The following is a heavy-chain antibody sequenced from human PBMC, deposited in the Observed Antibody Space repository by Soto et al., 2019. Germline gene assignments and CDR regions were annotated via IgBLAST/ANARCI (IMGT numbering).Heavy chain of an antibody. CDR2: IKQDGSEE. J-gene: IGHJ6*02. V-gene: IGHV3-7*01. Sequence: EVQLVESGGGLVQPGGSLRLSCVDSGFTFSSYWMSWVRQAPVKGLEWVGNIKQDGSEENYVDSVKGRFTISRGNAKNSMYLQMNSLRVEDTAVYYRARIAASGRGWDVWGQGTTVVVSS. CDR3: ARIAASGRGWDV. D-gene: IGHD6-13*01. CDR1: GFTFSSYW.